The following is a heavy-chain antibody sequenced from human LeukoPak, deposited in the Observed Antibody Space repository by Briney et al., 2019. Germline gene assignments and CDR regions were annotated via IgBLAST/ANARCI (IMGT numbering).Heavy chain of an antibody. D-gene: IGHD1-26*01. Sequence: PSQTLSLTCTVSGGSMNYYVTHYWSWIRQPAGKGLEWIGRVYSSGGTNYNPSLKSRVTLSVDTSKNQFSLKLSSVTAADTAVYYCARFRGGSNGLDYWGQGTLVTVSS. CDR3: ARFRGGSNGLDY. CDR1: GGSMNYYVTHY. CDR2: VYSSGGT. V-gene: IGHV4-61*02. J-gene: IGHJ4*02.